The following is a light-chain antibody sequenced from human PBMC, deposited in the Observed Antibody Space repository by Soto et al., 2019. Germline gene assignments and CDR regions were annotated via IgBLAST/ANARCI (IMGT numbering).Light chain of an antibody. Sequence: EIVMTQSPATLSVSPGQRSTLSCRASQSVSISLAWYQQKPGQAPRLLIYAASTRATGIPDRFSGSGSGTDFTLTIASLQPDDFATYYCQQYETFSGTFGPGTKVDIK. CDR2: AAS. CDR3: QQYETFSGT. CDR1: QSVSIS. J-gene: IGKJ1*01. V-gene: IGKV3-15*01.